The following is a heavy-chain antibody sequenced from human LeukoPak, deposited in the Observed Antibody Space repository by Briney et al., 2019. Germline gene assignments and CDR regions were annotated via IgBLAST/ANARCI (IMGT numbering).Heavy chain of an antibody. D-gene: IGHD1-26*01. CDR3: ARTKWELPNDAFDI. CDR2: IYYSGST. V-gene: IGHV4-59*08. CDR1: GSSISSYY. J-gene: IGHJ3*02. Sequence: SETLSLTCTVSGSSISSYYWSWIRQPPGKGLEWIGYIYYSGSTNYNPSLKSRVTISVDTSKNQFSLKLSSVTAADTAVYYCARTKWELPNDAFDIWGQGTMVTVSS.